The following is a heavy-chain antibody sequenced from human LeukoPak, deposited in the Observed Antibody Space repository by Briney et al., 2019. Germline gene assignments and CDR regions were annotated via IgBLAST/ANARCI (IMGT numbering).Heavy chain of an antibody. J-gene: IGHJ1*01. Sequence: ASVKVSCKASGYTFTSYYMHWVRQAPGQGLEWMGIINPSGGSTSYAQKFQGRVTKTRDTSTSTVYMELSSLRSEDTAVYYCARALATYYYDSSGYQGGYFQHWGQGTLVTVSS. CDR3: ARALATYYYDSSGYQGGYFQH. V-gene: IGHV1-46*01. D-gene: IGHD3-22*01. CDR1: GYTFTSYY. CDR2: INPSGGST.